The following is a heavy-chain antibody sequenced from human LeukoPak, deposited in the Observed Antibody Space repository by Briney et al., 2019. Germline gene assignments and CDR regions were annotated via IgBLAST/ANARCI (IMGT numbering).Heavy chain of an antibody. D-gene: IGHD2-15*01. CDR3: ARCSGGSCYPYWYFDL. CDR1: GYTFTSYD. Sequence: ASVKVSCKASGYTFTSYDINWVRQATGQGLEWMGWMNPNSGNTGYAQKFQGRVTMTRNTSISTAYMELGSLRSEDTAVYYCARCSGGSCYPYWYFDLWGRGTLVTVSS. V-gene: IGHV1-8*01. J-gene: IGHJ2*01. CDR2: MNPNSGNT.